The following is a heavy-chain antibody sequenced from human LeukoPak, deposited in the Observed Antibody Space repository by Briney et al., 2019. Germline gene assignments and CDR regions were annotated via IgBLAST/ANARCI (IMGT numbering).Heavy chain of an antibody. CDR2: INRDGSST. CDR3: ARVPYVFDL. V-gene: IGHV3-74*01. CDR1: GFTFSNYW. J-gene: IGHJ3*01. Sequence: PGGSLRLSCAASGFTFSNYWMHWVRQAPGKGLVWVSRINRDGSSTNYLDSVKGRFTIFRDNARNTLYLQMNSLRAEDTAVYYCARVPYVFDLWGQGTVVTVSS.